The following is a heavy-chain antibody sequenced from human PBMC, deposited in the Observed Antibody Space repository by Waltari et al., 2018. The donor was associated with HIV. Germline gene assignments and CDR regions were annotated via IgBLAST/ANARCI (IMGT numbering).Heavy chain of an antibody. V-gene: IGHV4-39*07. Sequence: QLQLQESGPGLVKPSETLSLTCTVSGGSISSSSYYWGWIRQPQGKGLEWIGSIYYSGSTYYNPSLKSRVTISVDTSKNQFSLKLSSVTAADTAVYYCARDRITIFGVVIIPGWFDPWGQGTLVTVSS. CDR1: GGSISSSSYY. CDR2: IYYSGST. CDR3: ARDRITIFGVVIIPGWFDP. D-gene: IGHD3-3*01. J-gene: IGHJ5*02.